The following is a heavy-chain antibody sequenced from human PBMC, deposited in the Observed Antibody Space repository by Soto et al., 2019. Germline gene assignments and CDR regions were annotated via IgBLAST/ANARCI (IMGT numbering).Heavy chain of an antibody. CDR1: GFTFSSYA. V-gene: IGHV3-23*01. Sequence: GGSLRLSCAASGFTFSSYAMSWVRQAPGKGLEWVSAISGSGGSTYYADSVKGRFTISRDNSKNTLYLQMNSLRAEGTAVYYCAKEGEQPVLYYMDVWGKGTTVTVSS. J-gene: IGHJ6*03. D-gene: IGHD3-16*01. CDR3: AKEGEQPVLYYMDV. CDR2: ISGSGGST.